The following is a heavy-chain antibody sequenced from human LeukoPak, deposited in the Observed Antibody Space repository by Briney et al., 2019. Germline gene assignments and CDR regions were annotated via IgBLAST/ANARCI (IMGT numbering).Heavy chain of an antibody. CDR1: GGSFSGYY. V-gene: IGHV4-34*01. CDR3: ASGAYSSGWYRPDY. CDR2: INHSGST. Sequence: SETLSLTRAVYGGSFSGYYWSWIRQPPGKGLEWIGEINHSGSTNYNPSLKSRVTISVDTSKNQFSLKLSSVTAADTAVYYCASGAYSSGWYRPDYWGQGTLVTVSS. D-gene: IGHD6-19*01. J-gene: IGHJ4*02.